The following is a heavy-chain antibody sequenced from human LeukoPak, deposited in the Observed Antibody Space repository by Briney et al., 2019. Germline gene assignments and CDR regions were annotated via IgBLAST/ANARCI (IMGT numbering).Heavy chain of an antibody. Sequence: SEALSLTCTVSGGSISSYYWSWIRQPPGEGLEWIGYMYYSGSTNFNPSLKSRVTISVDTSKNQFSLKLSSVTAADTAVYFCARVPYSYDSSGAFDIWGQGTMVTVSS. D-gene: IGHD3-22*01. J-gene: IGHJ3*02. CDR2: MYYSGST. V-gene: IGHV4-59*08. CDR3: ARVPYSYDSSGAFDI. CDR1: GGSISSYY.